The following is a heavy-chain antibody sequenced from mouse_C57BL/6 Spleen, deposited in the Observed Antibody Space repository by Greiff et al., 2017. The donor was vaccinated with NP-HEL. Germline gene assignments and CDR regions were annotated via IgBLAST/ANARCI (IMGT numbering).Heavy chain of an antibody. D-gene: IGHD3-2*02. CDR3: ARGQLRLGAY. V-gene: IGHV5-4*03. CDR1: GFTFSSYA. Sequence: EVKVEESGGGLVKPGGSLKLSCAASGFTFSSYAMSWVRQTPEKRLEWVATISDGGSYTYYPDNVKGRFTISRDNAKNNLYLQMSHLKSEDTAMYYCARGQLRLGAYWGQGTLVTVSA. CDR2: ISDGGSYT. J-gene: IGHJ3*01.